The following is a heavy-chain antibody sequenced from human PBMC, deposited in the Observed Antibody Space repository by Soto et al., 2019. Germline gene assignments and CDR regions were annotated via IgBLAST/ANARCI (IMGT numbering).Heavy chain of an antibody. CDR1: GFTFSSYW. CDR2: IKQDGSEK. J-gene: IGHJ3*02. Sequence: GGSLRLSCAASGFTFSSYWMSWVRQAPGKGLEWVANIKQDGSEKYYVDSVKGRFTISRDNAKNSLYLQMNSLRAEDTAVYYCARILSWQDDAFDIWGQGTMVTVSS. V-gene: IGHV3-7*01. D-gene: IGHD6-13*01. CDR3: ARILSWQDDAFDI.